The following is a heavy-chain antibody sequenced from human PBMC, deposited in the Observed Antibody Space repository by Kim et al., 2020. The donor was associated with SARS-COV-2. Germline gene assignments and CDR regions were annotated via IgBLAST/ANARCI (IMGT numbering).Heavy chain of an antibody. J-gene: IGHJ4*02. V-gene: IGHV4-59*01. CDR1: GGSISSYY. CDR2: IYYSGST. Sequence: SETLSLTCTVSGGSISSYYWSWIRQPPGKGLEWIGYIYYSGSTNYNPSLKSRVTISVDTSKNQFSLKLSSVTAADTAVYYCARRWDESSSWIFDYWGQGTLVTVSS. CDR3: ARRWDESSSWIFDY. D-gene: IGHD6-13*01.